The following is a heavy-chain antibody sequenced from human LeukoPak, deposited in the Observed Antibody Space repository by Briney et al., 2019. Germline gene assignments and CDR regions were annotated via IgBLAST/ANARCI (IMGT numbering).Heavy chain of an antibody. J-gene: IGHJ6*02. CDR1: DGSISSGSYY. CDR2: YYPSGST. CDR3: AREGRHSSGNYHYYYAMDV. D-gene: IGHD3-9*01. V-gene: IGHV4-61*02. Sequence: PSETLSLTCTVADGSISSGSYYWSWIRQPAGKELEWIGRYYPSGSTNYNPSLKSRVTISGDTSKNEFSLNLNSATAADTAVYYCAREGRHSSGNYHYYYAMDVWGQGTAVTVSS.